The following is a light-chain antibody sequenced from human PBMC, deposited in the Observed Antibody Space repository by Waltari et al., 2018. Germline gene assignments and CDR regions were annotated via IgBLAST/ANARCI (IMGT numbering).Light chain of an antibody. CDR3: ATWDDSLSGPV. V-gene: IGLV1-47*01. Sequence: QSVLTQPPSASGTPGQRVSISCSGGSPNINRNSVCWYQHLPEAAPNLLMYRNNQRPSGVPDRFSGAKSGSSATLAISGLRSEDEADYYCATWDDSLSGPVFGGGTKLTVL. J-gene: IGLJ3*02. CDR1: SPNINRNS. CDR2: RNN.